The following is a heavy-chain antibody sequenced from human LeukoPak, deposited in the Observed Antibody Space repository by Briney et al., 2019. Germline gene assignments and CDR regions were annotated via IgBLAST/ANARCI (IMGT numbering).Heavy chain of an antibody. V-gene: IGHV3-48*03. CDR1: GFTFSSYE. D-gene: IGHD2-21*02. Sequence: GGSLRLSCAASGFTFSSYEMNWVRQAPGKGLEWVSYISSSGSTIYYADSVKGRFTISRDNAKNSLHLQMNSLRAEDTAVYYCARVKTEYCGGDCYYYYYGMDVWGQGTTVTVSS. CDR2: ISSSGSTI. CDR3: ARVKTEYCGGDCYYYYYGMDV. J-gene: IGHJ6*02.